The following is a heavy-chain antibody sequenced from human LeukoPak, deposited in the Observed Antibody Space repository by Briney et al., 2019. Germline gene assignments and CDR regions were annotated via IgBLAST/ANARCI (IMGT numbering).Heavy chain of an antibody. D-gene: IGHD3-16*01. V-gene: IGHV4-34*01. CDR1: GGSFSGYY. J-gene: IGHJ4*02. Sequence: PSETQSLTCAVYGGSFSGYYWSWIRQPPGKGLEWIGGINHSGSTNYNPSLKSRVTISVDTSKNQFSLKLSSVTAADTAVYYCARGVDGAYWGQGTLVTVSS. CDR3: ARGVDGAY. CDR2: INHSGST.